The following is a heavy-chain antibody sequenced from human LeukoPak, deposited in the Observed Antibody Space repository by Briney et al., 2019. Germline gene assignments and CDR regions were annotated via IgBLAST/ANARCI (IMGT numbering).Heavy chain of an antibody. CDR3: ARGQYSSSWAGGY. V-gene: IGHV1-2*02. D-gene: IGHD6-13*01. Sequence: EASVKVSCKASGYTFTGYYMHWVRQAPGQGLEWMGWINPNSGGTNYAQKFQGRVTMTRDTSISTAYMELSRLRSDDTAVYYCARGQYSSSWAGGYWGQGTLVTVSS. J-gene: IGHJ4*02. CDR2: INPNSGGT. CDR1: GYTFTGYY.